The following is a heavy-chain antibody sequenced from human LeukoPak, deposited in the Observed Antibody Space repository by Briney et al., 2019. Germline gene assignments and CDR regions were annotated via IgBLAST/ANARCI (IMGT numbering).Heavy chain of an antibody. Sequence: GGSLRLSCAASGFTFSSYTMNWVRQAPGKGLEWVSSISSGGTYKYYADSVKGRFTISRDNAQNSLYLQMNSLRAEDTAVYYCAREIPGGAVTLDYWGQGSLVTVSS. J-gene: IGHJ4*02. CDR3: AREIPGGAVTLDY. CDR2: ISSGGTYK. CDR1: GFTFSSYT. D-gene: IGHD1-26*01. V-gene: IGHV3-21*01.